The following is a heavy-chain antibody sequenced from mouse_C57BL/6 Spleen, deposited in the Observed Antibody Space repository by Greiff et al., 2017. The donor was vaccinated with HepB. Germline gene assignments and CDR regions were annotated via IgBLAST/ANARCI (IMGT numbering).Heavy chain of an antibody. CDR3: ASYGNLQYYFDY. CDR1: GYTFTDYY. Sequence: VQLQQSGPELVKPGASVKISCKASGYTFTDYYMNWVKQSHGKSLEWIGDINPNNGGTSYNQKFKGKATLTVDKSSSTAYMELRSLTSEDSAVYYCASYGNLQYYFDYWGQGTTLTVSS. D-gene: IGHD2-1*01. CDR2: INPNNGGT. V-gene: IGHV1-26*01. J-gene: IGHJ2*01.